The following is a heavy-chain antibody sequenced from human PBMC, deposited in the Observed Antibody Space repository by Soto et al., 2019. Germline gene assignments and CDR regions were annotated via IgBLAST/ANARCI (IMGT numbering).Heavy chain of an antibody. V-gene: IGHV3-30*03. Sequence: GGSLRLSCAASGFTFSSYGMHWVRQAPGKGLEWVAVISYDGSNKYYADSVKGRFTISRDNSKNTLYLQMNSLRAEDTAVYYCASPAGSHYAFFDYWGQGTTVTVSS. CDR3: ASPAGSHYAFFDY. CDR1: GFTFSSYG. D-gene: IGHD1-26*01. CDR2: ISYDGSNK. J-gene: IGHJ4*03.